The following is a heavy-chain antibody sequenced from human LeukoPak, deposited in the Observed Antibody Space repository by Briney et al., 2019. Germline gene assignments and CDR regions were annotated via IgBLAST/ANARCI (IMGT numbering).Heavy chain of an antibody. CDR3: AKDSRRINMIGVVTKRAGYFDY. CDR2: IRSDGSNK. D-gene: IGHD3-22*01. V-gene: IGHV3-30*02. CDR1: GFTFSSNA. Sequence: GGSLRLSCAASGFTFSSNAMYWVRQAPGKGLEWVAFIRSDGSNKHYADSVKGRFTISRDNSKNTLYLQMNSLRAEDTAVYYCAKDSRRINMIGVVTKRAGYFDYWGQGTLVTVSS. J-gene: IGHJ4*02.